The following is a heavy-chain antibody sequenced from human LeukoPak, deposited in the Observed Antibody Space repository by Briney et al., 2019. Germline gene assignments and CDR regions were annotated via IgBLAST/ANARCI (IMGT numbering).Heavy chain of an antibody. J-gene: IGHJ4*02. V-gene: IGHV3-30*03. CDR1: GFTFSSYG. Sequence: GRSLRLSCAASGFTFSSYGMHWVRQAPGKGLEWVAVISYGGSNKFYADSVKGRFTISRDNSKNTLYLQINSLRAEDTAVYYCARARNDYDTSSFSALDYWGQGTLVTVSS. CDR3: ARARNDYDTSSFSALDY. D-gene: IGHD3-22*01. CDR2: ISYGGSNK.